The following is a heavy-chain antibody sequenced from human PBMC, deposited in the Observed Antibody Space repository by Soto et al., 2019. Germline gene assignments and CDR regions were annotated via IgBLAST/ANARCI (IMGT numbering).Heavy chain of an antibody. CDR3: ARWAVDKRIYCSGGSCYFAFDI. J-gene: IGHJ3*02. CDR2: INHSGST. V-gene: IGHV4-34*01. Sequence: QVQLQQWGAGLLKPSETLSLTCAVYGGSFSGYYWSWIRQPPGKGLEWIGEINHSGSTNYNPSLKGRVTISVDTSKNQFSLKLSSVTAADTAVYYCARWAVDKRIYCSGGSCYFAFDIWGQGTMVTVSS. CDR1: GGSFSGYY. D-gene: IGHD2-15*01.